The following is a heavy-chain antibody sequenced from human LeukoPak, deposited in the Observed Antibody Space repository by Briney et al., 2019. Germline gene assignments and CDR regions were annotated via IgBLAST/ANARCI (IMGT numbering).Heavy chain of an antibody. CDR3: ARVYYSRSYDYWYFDL. CDR2: INHSGST. D-gene: IGHD6-13*01. V-gene: IGHV4-34*01. Sequence: SETLSLTCAVYGGSFSGYYWSWIRQPPGKGLEWIGEINHSGSTNYNPSLKSRVTISVDTSKNQFSLKLSSVTAADTAVYYCARVYYSRSYDYWYFDLWGRGTLVTVSS. J-gene: IGHJ2*01. CDR1: GGSFSGYY.